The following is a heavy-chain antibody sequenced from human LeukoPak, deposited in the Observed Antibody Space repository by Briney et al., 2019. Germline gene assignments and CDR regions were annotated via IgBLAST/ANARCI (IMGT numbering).Heavy chain of an antibody. CDR3: ASLIAVADRSRDYYYYMDV. CDR1: GGSISSGSYY. Sequence: SETLSLTCTVSGGSISSGSYYWSWIRQPAGKGLEWIGRIYTSGSTNYNPSLKSRVAISVDTSKNQFSLKLSSVTAADTAVYYCASLIAVADRSRDYYYYMDVWGKGTTVTVSS. D-gene: IGHD6-19*01. V-gene: IGHV4-61*02. J-gene: IGHJ6*03. CDR2: IYTSGST.